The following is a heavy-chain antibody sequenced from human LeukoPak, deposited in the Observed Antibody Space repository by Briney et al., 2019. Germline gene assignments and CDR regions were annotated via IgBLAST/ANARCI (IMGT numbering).Heavy chain of an antibody. V-gene: IGHV3-21*01. CDR1: GFTFSSYS. Sequence: GGSLRLSCAASGFTFSSYSMNWVRQAPGKGLEWVSSISSSSSYIYYADSVKGRFTISRDNAKNSLYLQMNSLRVEDTAVYYCARETSTQCSGGSCFFDYWGQGTLVTVSS. J-gene: IGHJ4*02. CDR3: ARETSTQCSGGSCFFDY. CDR2: ISSSSSYI. D-gene: IGHD2-15*01.